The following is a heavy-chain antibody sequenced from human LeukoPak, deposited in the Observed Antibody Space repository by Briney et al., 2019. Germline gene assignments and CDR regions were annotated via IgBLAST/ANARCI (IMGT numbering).Heavy chain of an antibody. CDR1: GGSFSGYY. D-gene: IGHD2-2*02. V-gene: IGHV4-34*01. J-gene: IGHJ3*02. CDR2: INHSGST. Sequence: PSETLSLTCAVYGGSFSGYYWSWIRQPPGKGLEWIGEINHSGSTNYNPSLKSRVTISVDTSKNQFSLKLSSVTAADTAVYYCARGPPSIVVVPAAIRGAFDIWGQGIMVTVSS. CDR3: ARGPPSIVVVPAAIRGAFDI.